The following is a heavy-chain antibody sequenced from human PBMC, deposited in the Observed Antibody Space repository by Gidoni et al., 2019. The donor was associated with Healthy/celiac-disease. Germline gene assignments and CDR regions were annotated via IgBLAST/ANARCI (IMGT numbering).Heavy chain of an antibody. J-gene: IGHJ4*02. CDR2: ISWNSGSI. V-gene: IGHV3-9*01. Sequence: EVQLVESGGGLVQPGRSLRLSCAGSGFTFDDYAMHWVRQAPGKGLEWVSGISWNSGSIGYADSVKGRFTISRDNAKNSLYLQMNSLRAEDTALYYCAKDSGSGWFDYWGQGTLVTVSS. CDR1: GFTFDDYA. CDR3: AKDSGSGWFDY. D-gene: IGHD3-22*01.